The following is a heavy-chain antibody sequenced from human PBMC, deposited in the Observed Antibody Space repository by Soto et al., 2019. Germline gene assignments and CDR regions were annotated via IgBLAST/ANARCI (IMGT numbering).Heavy chain of an antibody. Sequence: TSETLSLTCAVSGGSISSGDSYWTWIRQHPGKGLEWIGYIYYSGSTYYNPSLKSRLTISIDTSKNQFSLKLNSVTAEDTAVYYCAKSPTMVRGLIFDYWGQGALVTSPQ. D-gene: IGHD3-10*01. CDR3: AKSPTMVRGLIFDY. V-gene: IGHV4-31*11. CDR1: GGSISSGDSY. J-gene: IGHJ4*02. CDR2: IYYSGST.